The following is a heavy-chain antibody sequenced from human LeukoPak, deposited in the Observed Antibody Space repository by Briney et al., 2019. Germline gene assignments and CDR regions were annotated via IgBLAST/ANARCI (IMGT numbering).Heavy chain of an antibody. CDR1: GFTFSNYA. CDR3: AKGTGDMGYYFDY. CDR2: IRVSDET. D-gene: IGHD1-1*01. J-gene: IGHJ4*02. V-gene: IGHV3-23*01. Sequence: GGSLRLSCAASGFTFSNYAMNWVRQAPGKGLEWVSGIRVSDETYYADSVKGRFTISRANSENTLYLQMSGLRAEDTAVYYCAKGTGDMGYYFDYWGQGTLVTVSS.